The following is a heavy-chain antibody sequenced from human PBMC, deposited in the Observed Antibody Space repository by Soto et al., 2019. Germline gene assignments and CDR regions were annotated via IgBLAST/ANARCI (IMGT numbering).Heavy chain of an antibody. CDR2: TYYRSKWYN. CDR3: AREPSSGVLGILWYFDL. V-gene: IGHV6-1*01. Sequence: KQSQTLSLTCAISGDSVSSNSAAWNWIRQSPSRGLEWLGRTYYRSKWYNDYAVSVKSRITINPDTSKNQFSLQLNSVTPEDTAVYYCAREPSSGVLGILWYFDLWGRGTLVTVSS. D-gene: IGHD6-6*01. J-gene: IGHJ2*01. CDR1: GDSVSSNSAA.